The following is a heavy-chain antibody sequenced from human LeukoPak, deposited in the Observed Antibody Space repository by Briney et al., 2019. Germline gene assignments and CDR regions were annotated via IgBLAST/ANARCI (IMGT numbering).Heavy chain of an antibody. V-gene: IGHV1-69*04. D-gene: IGHD1-26*01. J-gene: IGHJ3*02. CDR1: GGTFSSYA. CDR3: ARVEIVGATWDDAFDI. Sequence: SVKVSCKASGGTFSSYAISWVRQAPGQGLEWMGRIIPILCIANYAQKFQGRVTITADKSTSTAYMELSSLRSEDTAVYYCARVEIVGATWDDAFDIWGQGTMVTVSS. CDR2: IIPILCIA.